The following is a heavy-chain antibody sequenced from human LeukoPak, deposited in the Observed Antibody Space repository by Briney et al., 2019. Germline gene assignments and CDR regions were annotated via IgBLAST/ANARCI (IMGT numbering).Heavy chain of an antibody. V-gene: IGHV3-66*01. D-gene: IGHD3-10*02. CDR3: ARETPMVGDNYYGMDV. CDR1: GITLNSYY. Sequence: GGSPRLSCAVSGITLNSYYIRWVRQSPGKGLEWVSVIYTGGSKYYADPVKGRFIISRDSSSSTVNLQLNSLRTEDTAVYYRARETPMVGDNYYGMDVWGPGTTVIVSS. J-gene: IGHJ6*02. CDR2: IYTGGSK.